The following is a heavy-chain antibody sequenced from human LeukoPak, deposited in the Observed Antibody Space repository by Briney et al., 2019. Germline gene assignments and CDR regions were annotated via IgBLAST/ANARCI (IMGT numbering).Heavy chain of an antibody. Sequence: GGSLRLSCAASGFTFSTYGMHWVRQAPGKGLVWVSRLNTDGSTTDYADSVKGRFSISRDNAKNTLYLQMNSLRAEDTAVYYCARDQVLWWKPVGNFDLWGRGTLVTVSS. CDR1: GFTFSTYG. J-gene: IGHJ2*01. CDR3: ARDQVLWWKPVGNFDL. V-gene: IGHV3-74*01. CDR2: LNTDGSTT. D-gene: IGHD2-21*01.